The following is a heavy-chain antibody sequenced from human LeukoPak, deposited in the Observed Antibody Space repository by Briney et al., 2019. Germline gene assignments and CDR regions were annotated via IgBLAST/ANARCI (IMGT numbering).Heavy chain of an antibody. D-gene: IGHD2-2*01. CDR2: IYYSGST. Sequence: SSETLSLTCTVSGGSISSSSYYWGWIRQPPGKGLEWIGSIYYSGSTYYNPSLKSRVTISVDTSKNQFSLKLSSVTAADTAVYYCARLESSTSWPYYYYYYYMDVWGKGTTVTVSS. CDR1: GGSISSSSYY. J-gene: IGHJ6*03. V-gene: IGHV4-39*01. CDR3: ARLESSTSWPYYYYYYYMDV.